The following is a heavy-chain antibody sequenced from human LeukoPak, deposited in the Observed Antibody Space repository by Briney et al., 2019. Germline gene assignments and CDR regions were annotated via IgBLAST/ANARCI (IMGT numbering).Heavy chain of an antibody. CDR2: ISSNSKYT. Sequence: GGSLRLSCAASGFMFSDYFMSWIRHAPGKELEWISYISSNSKYTKYADSVKGRFTISRDNAKKSLYLQMNSLRAEDTAVYYCARDNGNKYYFDYWGQGTLVTVSS. J-gene: IGHJ4*02. V-gene: IGHV3-11*05. CDR3: ARDNGNKYYFDY. D-gene: IGHD2-8*01. CDR1: GFMFSDYF.